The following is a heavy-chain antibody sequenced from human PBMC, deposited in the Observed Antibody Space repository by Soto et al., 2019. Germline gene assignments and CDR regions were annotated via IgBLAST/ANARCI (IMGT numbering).Heavy chain of an antibody. CDR3: AHTQLTTGANAFDV. D-gene: IGHD1-1*01. J-gene: IGHJ3*01. V-gene: IGHV2-5*02. CDR2: IYWDDDR. CDR1: GFSLSTLGAG. Sequence: QITLKESGPTLVKPTQVLTLTCSFSGFSLSTLGAGVGWVRQPPGKALEWLALIYWDDDRQYIASLKTRLTITKDTSTNQVVLTLTNMDPVDTGTYFCAHTQLTTGANAFDVWGQGTIVTVSS.